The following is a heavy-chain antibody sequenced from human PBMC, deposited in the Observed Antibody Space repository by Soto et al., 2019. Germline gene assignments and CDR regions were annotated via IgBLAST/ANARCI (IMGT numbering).Heavy chain of an antibody. D-gene: IGHD6-19*01. V-gene: IGHV3-30*18. CDR1: GFTFSSYG. Sequence: GGSLRLSCAASGFTFSSYGMHWVRQAPGKGLEWVAVISYDGSNKYYADSVKGRFTISRDNSKNTLYLQMNSLRAEDTAVYYCANYRGYDSDQWLVSYYYYYMDVWGKGTTVTVSS. CDR3: ANYRGYDSDQWLVSYYYYYMDV. CDR2: ISYDGSNK. J-gene: IGHJ6*03.